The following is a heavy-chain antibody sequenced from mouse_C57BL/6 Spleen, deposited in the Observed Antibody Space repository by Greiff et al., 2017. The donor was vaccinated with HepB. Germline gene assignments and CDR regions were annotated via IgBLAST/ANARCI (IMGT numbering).Heavy chain of an antibody. J-gene: IGHJ3*01. V-gene: IGHV1-15*01. CDR1: GYTFTDYE. D-gene: IGHD2-5*01. CDR2: IDTETGGT. Sequence: QVQLQQSGAELVRPGASVTLSCKASGYTFTDYEMHWVKQTPVHGLEWIGAIDTETGGTAYNQKFKGKAILTADKSSSTAHMEHRSLTSEDSAVYYCTRVGSNYGTCFAYWGQGTLVTVSA. CDR3: TRVGSNYGTCFAY.